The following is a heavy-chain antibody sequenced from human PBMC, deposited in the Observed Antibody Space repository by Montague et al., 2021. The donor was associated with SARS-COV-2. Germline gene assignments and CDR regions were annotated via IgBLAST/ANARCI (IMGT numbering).Heavy chain of an antibody. CDR3: ARDPRYSLSWSFDY. CDR1: GDSVSSNTAA. V-gene: IGHV6-1*01. J-gene: IGHJ4*02. Sequence: CAISGDSVSSNTAAWNWIRQSPSRGLECLGRTYYRSKWCYDYAXXXKXRTTISPDTSKNQFSLQLSSVTPEDRAVYYCARDPRYSLSWSFDYWGQGTLVTVSS. D-gene: IGHD6-13*01. CDR2: TYYRSKWCY.